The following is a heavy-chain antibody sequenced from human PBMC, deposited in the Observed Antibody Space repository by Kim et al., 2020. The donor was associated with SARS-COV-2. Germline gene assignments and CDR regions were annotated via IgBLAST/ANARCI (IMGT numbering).Heavy chain of an antibody. V-gene: IGHV3-30-3*01. CDR1: GFTFSSYA. CDR3: AEGTNYYDSSGPNFDY. J-gene: IGHJ4*02. D-gene: IGHD3-22*01. Sequence: GGSLRLSCAASGFTFSSYAMHWVRQAPGKGLEWVAVISYDGSNKYYADSVKGRFTISRDNSKNTLYLQMNSLRAEDTAVYYCAEGTNYYDSSGPNFDYWGQGTLVTVSS. CDR2: ISYDGSNK.